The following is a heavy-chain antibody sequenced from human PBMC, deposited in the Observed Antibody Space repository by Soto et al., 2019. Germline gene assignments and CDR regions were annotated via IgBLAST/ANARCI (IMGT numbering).Heavy chain of an antibody. V-gene: IGHV4-30-4*01. D-gene: IGHD3-10*01. Sequence: QVQLQESGPGLVKPSQTLSLTCTVSGGSISSGDYYWSWIRQPPGKGLEWIGYIYYSGRTYYNPSLKSRVTISVDTSKNQFSLKLSSVTAADTAVYYCARGEPRGDYYYGMDVWGQGTTVTVSS. CDR2: IYYSGRT. J-gene: IGHJ6*02. CDR1: GGSISSGDYY. CDR3: ARGEPRGDYYYGMDV.